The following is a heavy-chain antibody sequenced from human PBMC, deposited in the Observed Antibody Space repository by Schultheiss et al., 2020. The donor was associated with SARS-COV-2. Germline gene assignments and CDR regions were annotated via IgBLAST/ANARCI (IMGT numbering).Heavy chain of an antibody. CDR2: IWYDGSNK. Sequence: GGSLRLSCAASGFTFSSYGMHWVRQAPGKGLEWVAVIWYDGSNKYYADSVKGRFTISRDNSKNTLYLQMNSLRAEDTAVYYCARGYSYGTILDYWGQGTLVTVSS. CDR3: ARGYSYGTILDY. D-gene: IGHD5-18*01. V-gene: IGHV3-33*08. J-gene: IGHJ4*02. CDR1: GFTFSSYG.